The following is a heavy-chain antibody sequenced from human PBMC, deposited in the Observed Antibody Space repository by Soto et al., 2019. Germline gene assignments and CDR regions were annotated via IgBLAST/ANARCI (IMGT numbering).Heavy chain of an antibody. D-gene: IGHD6-19*01. Sequence: EMQLVESGGGLVQPWGSLRLSCAASGFTFSVYNMNWVRQAPGKGLEWISYIGGGGSPAYYADSVQGRFTISGDNAKTSLYLQMASLRVEDTAVYYCARWGQWAYYAMDVGGQGATVTVSS. J-gene: IGHJ6*02. V-gene: IGHV3-48*01. CDR1: GFTFSVYN. CDR3: ARWGQWAYYAMDV. CDR2: IGGGGSPA.